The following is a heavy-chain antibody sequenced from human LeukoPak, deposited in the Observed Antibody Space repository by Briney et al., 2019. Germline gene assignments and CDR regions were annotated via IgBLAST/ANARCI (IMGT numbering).Heavy chain of an antibody. J-gene: IGHJ4*02. CDR3: ARTYYDILTGYNPYFDY. D-gene: IGHD3-9*01. CDR2: ISSSSTTI. Sequence: GGSLRLSCAASGFTFSSYSMNWVRQAPGKGLEWVSYISSSSTTIYYADSVKGRFTISRDNAKNSLYLQMNSLRAEDTAVYYCARTYYDILTGYNPYFDYWSQGILVTVSS. V-gene: IGHV3-48*01. CDR1: GFTFSSYS.